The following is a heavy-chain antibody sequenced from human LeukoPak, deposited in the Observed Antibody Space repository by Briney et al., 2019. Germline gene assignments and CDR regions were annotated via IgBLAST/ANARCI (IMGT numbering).Heavy chain of an antibody. D-gene: IGHD3-16*02. Sequence: GGSLRLSCAASGFTFSSYAMSWVRQAPGKGLEWVSAISGSGGSTYYADSVKGRFTISRDNSKNTLYLQMNSLRAEDTAVYYCAKATYYDYVGGSYRPGYWGQGTLVTVSS. CDR2: ISGSGGST. CDR3: AKATYYDYVGGSYRPGY. CDR1: GFTFSSYA. J-gene: IGHJ4*02. V-gene: IGHV3-23*01.